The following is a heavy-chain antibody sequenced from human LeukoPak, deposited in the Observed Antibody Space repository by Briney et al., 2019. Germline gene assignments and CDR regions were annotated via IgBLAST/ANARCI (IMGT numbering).Heavy chain of an antibody. J-gene: IGHJ3*02. V-gene: IGHV3-53*01. Sequence: GGSLRLSCAASGFTFSSYAMSWVRQAPGKGLEWVSVIYSGGSTYYADSVKGRFTISRDNSKNTLYLQMNSLGAEDTAVYYCARASDYGNAFDIWGQGTMVTVSS. CDR1: GFTFSSYA. CDR2: IYSGGST. CDR3: ARASDYGNAFDI. D-gene: IGHD4-17*01.